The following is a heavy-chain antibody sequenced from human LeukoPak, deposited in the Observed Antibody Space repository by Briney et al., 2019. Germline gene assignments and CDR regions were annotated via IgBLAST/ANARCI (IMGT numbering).Heavy chain of an antibody. Sequence: GGSLRLSCAASGFRFIDAWMSWVRQAPGKGLEWVGRIKSKGGGGTADYTAPVEGRFTISRDDSKDMIYLQMNSLTTEDTATYYCAWVTKAPAVAGHWXQXVLVIVSS. D-gene: IGHD2-2*01. V-gene: IGHV3-15*01. CDR1: GFRFIDAW. CDR3: AWVTKAPAVAGH. CDR2: IKSKGGGGTA. J-gene: IGHJ4*02.